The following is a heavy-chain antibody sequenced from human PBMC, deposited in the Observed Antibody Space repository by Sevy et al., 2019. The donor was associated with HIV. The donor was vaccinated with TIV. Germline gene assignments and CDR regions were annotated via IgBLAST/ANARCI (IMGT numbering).Heavy chain of an antibody. J-gene: IGHJ3*02. CDR1: GFTLSNAW. V-gene: IGHV3-15*01. Sequence: GGSLRLSCAASGFTLSNAWMSWVRQAPGKGLEWVGRIKTKADGGPTDYAALVKDRFNISRDDSKNTVYLQINSLKIDDTAVYYCTTNDVFDIWGQGTTVTVSS. CDR3: TTNDVFDI. CDR2: IKTKADGGPT.